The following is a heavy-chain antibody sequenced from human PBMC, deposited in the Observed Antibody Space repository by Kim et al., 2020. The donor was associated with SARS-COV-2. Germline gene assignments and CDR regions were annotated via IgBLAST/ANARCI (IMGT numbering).Heavy chain of an antibody. CDR3: AREGNSYGSGNLDY. Sequence: NPALKRRVTISVDTSKNQFSLKLSSVTATDTAVYYCAREGNSYGSGNLDYWGQGTLVTVSS. D-gene: IGHD3-10*01. V-gene: IGHV4-31*02. J-gene: IGHJ4*02.